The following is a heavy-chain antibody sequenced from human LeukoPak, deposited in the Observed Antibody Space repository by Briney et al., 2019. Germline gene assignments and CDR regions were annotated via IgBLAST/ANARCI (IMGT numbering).Heavy chain of an antibody. CDR2: ISSNEGST. Sequence: GGSLRLSCAASGFTFSSYAMHWVRQAPGKGLEYVSAISSNEGSTYYADSVKGRFTISRDNSKNTLYLQMGSLRAEDMAVYYCARGSGHFDYWGQGTLVTVSS. V-gene: IGHV3-64*02. CDR3: ARGSGHFDY. J-gene: IGHJ4*02. CDR1: GFTFSSYA. D-gene: IGHD3-10*01.